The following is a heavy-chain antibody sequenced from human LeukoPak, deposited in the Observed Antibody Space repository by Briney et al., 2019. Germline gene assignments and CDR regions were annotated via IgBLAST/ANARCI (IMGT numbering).Heavy chain of an antibody. J-gene: IGHJ4*02. V-gene: IGHV4-39*07. CDR2: IYYSGST. D-gene: IGHD1-26*01. CDR1: GGSISSSSYY. Sequence: SETLSLTCTVSGGSISSSSYYWGWIRQPPGKGLEWIGSIYYSGSTYYNPSLKSRVTISVDTSKNQSSLKLSSVTAADTAVYYCARDQRWELPHFDYWGQGTLVTVSS. CDR3: ARDQRWELPHFDY.